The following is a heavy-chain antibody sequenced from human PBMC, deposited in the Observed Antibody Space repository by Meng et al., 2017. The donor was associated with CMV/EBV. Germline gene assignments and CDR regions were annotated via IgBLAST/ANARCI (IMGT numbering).Heavy chain of an antibody. CDR1: GFTFSSYA. D-gene: IGHD3-10*01. CDR2: FSGSGGST. CDR3: AKYTRGAPSPFDL. J-gene: IGHJ3*01. V-gene: IGHV3-23*01. Sequence: GGSLRLSCAATGFTFSSYAMSWVRQAPGKGLEWVSAFSGSGGSTYYADSVKGRFTISRDNSKNALYLQMNSLGAEDTAVYYCAKYTRGAPSPFDLWGQGTMVTVSS.